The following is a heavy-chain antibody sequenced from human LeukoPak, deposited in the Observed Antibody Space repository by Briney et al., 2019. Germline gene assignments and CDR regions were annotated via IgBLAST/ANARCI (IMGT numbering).Heavy chain of an antibody. CDR2: ISAYNGNT. CDR3: ARDLRIYSGCDY. Sequence: ASVTVSCTASGYTFTSYGISWVRQAPGQGLEWMGWISAYNGNTNYAQKLQGRVTMTTDTSTSTAYMELRSLRSDDTAVYYCARDLRIYSGCDYWGQGTLVTVSS. J-gene: IGHJ4*02. CDR1: GYTFTSYG. D-gene: IGHD6-19*01. V-gene: IGHV1-18*01.